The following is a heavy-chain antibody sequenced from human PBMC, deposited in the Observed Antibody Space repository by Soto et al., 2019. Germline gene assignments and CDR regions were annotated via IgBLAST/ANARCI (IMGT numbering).Heavy chain of an antibody. CDR2: MNPNSGNT. D-gene: IGHD2-15*01. Sequence: ASVKVSCKASGYTFTSYDINWVRHATGQGLEWMGWMNPNSGNTGYAQKFQGRVTMTRNTSISTAYMELSSLRSEDTAVYYCARGGSGYCSGGSCYLDWCPGTRVTVVS. J-gene: IGHJ4*02. CDR1: GYTFTSYD. CDR3: ARGGSGYCSGGSCYLD. V-gene: IGHV1-8*01.